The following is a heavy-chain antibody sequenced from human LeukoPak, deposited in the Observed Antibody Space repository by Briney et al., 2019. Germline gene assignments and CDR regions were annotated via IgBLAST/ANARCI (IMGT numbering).Heavy chain of an antibody. J-gene: IGHJ6*02. CDR3: ARVRSGSLGYYGRR. V-gene: IGHV3-13*01. CDR1: GFTFSSYD. CDR2: IGTVGDT. D-gene: IGHD1-26*01. Sequence: GSLRLSCAAYGFTFSSYDMHWVRQVTGKGLEWVSDIGTVGDTYYAGSVKGRFTISRENAKNSLYLQMNSLRAGDTAVYYCARVRSGSLGYYGRRLGQGTTVTVSS.